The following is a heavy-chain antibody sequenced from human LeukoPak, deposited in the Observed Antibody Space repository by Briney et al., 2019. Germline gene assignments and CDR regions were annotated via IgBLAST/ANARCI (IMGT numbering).Heavy chain of an antibody. CDR2: IYYSGST. CDR1: GGSISSSSYY. CDR3: ARETLNWNYGGGTFGI. V-gene: IGHV4-39*07. J-gene: IGHJ3*02. D-gene: IGHD1-7*01. Sequence: SETLSLTCTVSGGSISSSSYYWGWIRQPPGKGLEWIGSIYYSGSTYYNPSLKSRVTTSVDTSKNQFSLKLSSVTAADTAVYYCARETLNWNYGGGTFGIWGQGTMVTVSS.